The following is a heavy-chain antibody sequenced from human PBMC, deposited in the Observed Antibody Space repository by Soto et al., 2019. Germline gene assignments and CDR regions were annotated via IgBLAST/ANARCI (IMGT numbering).Heavy chain of an antibody. CDR3: ARDPPPPDY. J-gene: IGHJ4*02. CDR2: ISAYNGNT. Sequence: QVQLVQSGAEVKKPGASVKVSCKASGYTFASYAISWMRQAPGQGLEWMGWISAYNGNTNYAQKLKGRVTRTTDKSTSTAYMEMRSMRSDDTAVYYCARDPPPPDYWGQGTLVTVSS. V-gene: IGHV1-18*01. CDR1: GYTFASYA.